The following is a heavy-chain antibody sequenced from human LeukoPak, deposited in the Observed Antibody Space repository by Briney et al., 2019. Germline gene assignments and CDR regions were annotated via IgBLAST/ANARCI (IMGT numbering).Heavy chain of an antibody. D-gene: IGHD2-8*01. J-gene: IGHJ6*03. CDR3: AKDRGYCTNGVCYTYYYMDV. CDR2: ISSSGSTI. V-gene: IGHV3-48*03. Sequence: GGSLRLSCAASGFTFSSYEMNWVRQAPGKGLEWVSYISSSGSTIYYADSVKGRFTISRDNAKNSLYLQMNSLRTEDTALYYCAKDRGYCTNGVCYTYYYMDVWGKGTTVTVSS. CDR1: GFTFSSYE.